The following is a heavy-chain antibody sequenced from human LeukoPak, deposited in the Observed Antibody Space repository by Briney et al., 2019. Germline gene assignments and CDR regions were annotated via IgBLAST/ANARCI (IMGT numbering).Heavy chain of an antibody. CDR2: LNPNSGNT. D-gene: IGHD1-26*01. V-gene: IGHV1-8*02. CDR1: GYTFTSYG. J-gene: IGHJ4*02. Sequence: EASVKVSCKASGYTFTSYGINWVRQATGQGLEWMGWLNPNSGNTGYAQKFQGRVSMTRNTSISTAYMELSSLKSEDTAVYYCARGPTLTGSYNFDYWGQGTLVTVSS. CDR3: ARGPTLTGSYNFDY.